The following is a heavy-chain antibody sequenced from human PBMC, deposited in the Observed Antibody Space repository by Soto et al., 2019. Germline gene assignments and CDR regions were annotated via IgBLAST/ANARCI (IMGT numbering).Heavy chain of an antibody. CDR1: GFNLNIYA. CDR2: IFLEHGRT. D-gene: IGHD4-17*01. CDR3: TRDVRPGGADV. V-gene: IGHV3-9*01. Sequence: GGSLRLSCASSGFNLNIYAMHWVRLVPGKGLEWVSGIFLEHGRTGYADSVRGRFTISRDSAKDSLYLQMNSLRPGDTALYYCTRDVRPGGADVWGPGATVTVSS. J-gene: IGHJ6*02.